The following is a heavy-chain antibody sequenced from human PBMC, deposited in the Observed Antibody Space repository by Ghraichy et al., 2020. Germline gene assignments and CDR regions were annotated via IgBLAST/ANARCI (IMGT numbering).Heavy chain of an antibody. J-gene: IGHJ4*02. D-gene: IGHD3-22*01. V-gene: IGHV4-61*01. Sequence: SETLSLTCTVSGGSVSSDYYYWSWLRQPPGKGLEWIVYIYYTGNNNYNPSLKSRVTISMDTSKNQFSLKLRSLTAADTAVYYCARTRTYYTEFDYWGQGTLVTVSS. CDR2: IYYTGNN. CDR1: GGSVSSDYYY. CDR3: ARTRTYYTEFDY.